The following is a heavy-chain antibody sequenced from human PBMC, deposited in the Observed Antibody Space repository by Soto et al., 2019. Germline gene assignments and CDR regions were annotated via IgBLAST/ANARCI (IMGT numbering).Heavy chain of an antibody. V-gene: IGHV4-34*01. Sequence: SETLSLTCAVYGGSFSGYYWSWIRQPPGKGLEWIGEINHSGSTNYNPSLKSRVTISVDTSKNQFSLKLSSVTAADTAVYYCARWAEGTAMAFRHFDYWGQGTLVTVSS. J-gene: IGHJ4*02. D-gene: IGHD5-18*01. CDR1: GGSFSGYY. CDR3: ARWAEGTAMAFRHFDY. CDR2: INHSGST.